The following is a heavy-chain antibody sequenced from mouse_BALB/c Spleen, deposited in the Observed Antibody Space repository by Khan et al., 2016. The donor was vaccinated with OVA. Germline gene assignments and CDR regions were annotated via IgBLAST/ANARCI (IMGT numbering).Heavy chain of an antibody. D-gene: IGHD1-2*01. J-gene: IGHJ3*01. Sequence: EVQLQESGPELVKPGASVKISCKASGYIFTDYNMDWVKQSLGKSLEWIGYIYPNNGGAGYNQKFKTKATLTVDISSSTAYMELRSLTSEESAVYYCARAGYGSFAYWGQGTLVTVSA. CDR3: ARAGYGSFAY. V-gene: IGHV1S29*02. CDR1: GYIFTDYN. CDR2: IYPNNGGA.